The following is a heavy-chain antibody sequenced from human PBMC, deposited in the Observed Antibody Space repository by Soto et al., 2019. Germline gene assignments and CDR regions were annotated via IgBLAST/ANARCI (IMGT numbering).Heavy chain of an antibody. CDR1: GGSLNSYE. CDR2: IYTSGST. Sequence: XTLSLPCTVAGGSLNSYEWSWIRQPAGKGLELIGRIYTSGSTNCKPSLKSRVTMSVDRSKNRFSLKLSSVTAAEPAVYYCARGIYSKVGATIWFDPWGQGTLGTVS. CDR3: ARGIYSKVGATIWFDP. D-gene: IGHD1-26*01. V-gene: IGHV4-4*07. J-gene: IGHJ5*02.